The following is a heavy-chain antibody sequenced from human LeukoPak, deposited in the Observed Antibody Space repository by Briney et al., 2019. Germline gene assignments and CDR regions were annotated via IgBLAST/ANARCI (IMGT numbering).Heavy chain of an antibody. CDR1: GGTFRSYA. CDR2: IIPIFGTA. Sequence: SVKVSCKACGGTFRSYAISWVRQAPGQGLEWMGGIIPIFGTANYAQKFQGRVKITADKSTSTAYMELSSLRSGDTAVYYCARLGYCSSTSCHNYDYWGQGTLVTVSS. J-gene: IGHJ4*02. V-gene: IGHV1-69*06. D-gene: IGHD2-2*01. CDR3: ARLGYCSSTSCHNYDY.